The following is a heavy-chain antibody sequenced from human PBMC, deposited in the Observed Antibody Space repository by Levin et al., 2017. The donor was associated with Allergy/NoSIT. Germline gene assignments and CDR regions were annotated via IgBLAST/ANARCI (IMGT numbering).Heavy chain of an antibody. J-gene: IGHJ3*02. D-gene: IGHD3-3*01. Sequence: ASVKVSCKASGYTFTSYYMHWVRQAPGQGLEWMGIINPSGGSTSYAQKFQGRVTMTRDTSTSTVYMELSSLRSEDTAVYYCARDQNYDFWGGYYPAGAFDIWGQGTMVTVSS. CDR1: GYTFTSYY. CDR2: INPSGGST. V-gene: IGHV1-46*01. CDR3: ARDQNYDFWGGYYPAGAFDI.